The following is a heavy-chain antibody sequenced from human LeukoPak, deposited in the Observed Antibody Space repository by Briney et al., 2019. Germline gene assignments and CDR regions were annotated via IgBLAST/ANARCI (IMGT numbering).Heavy chain of an antibody. J-gene: IGHJ5*02. CDR1: GGSVSSGSYY. V-gene: IGHV4-61*01. CDR3: ARDRNYYDSSGYYQGWFDP. D-gene: IGHD3-22*01. Sequence: SETLSLTCTVSGGSVSSGSYYWRWIRQPPGKGLEWIVYIYYSGSTNYNPSLKSRVTISVDTSKNQFSLKLSSVTAADTAVYYCARDRNYYDSSGYYQGWFDPWGQGTLVTVSS. CDR2: IYYSGST.